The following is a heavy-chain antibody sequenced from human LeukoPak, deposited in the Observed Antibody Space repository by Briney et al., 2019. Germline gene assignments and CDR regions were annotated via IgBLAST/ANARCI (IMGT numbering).Heavy chain of an antibody. V-gene: IGHV4-59*01. Sequence: SETLSLTCTVSGGSISSYYWSWIRQPPGKGLEWIGYIYYSRSTNYNPSLKSRVTISVDTSKNQFSLKLSSVTAADTAVYYCAREQDTGDAFDIWGQGTMVTVSS. CDR3: AREQDTGDAFDI. CDR2: IYYSRST. J-gene: IGHJ3*02. CDR1: GGSISSYY. D-gene: IGHD5-18*01.